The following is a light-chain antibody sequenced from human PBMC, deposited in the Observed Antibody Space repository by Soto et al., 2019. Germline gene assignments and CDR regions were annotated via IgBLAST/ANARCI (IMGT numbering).Light chain of an antibody. CDR2: RNH. J-gene: IGLJ2*01. CDR1: GSDIGTHA. Sequence: QSVLTQSPSESATPGQRVTISCSGSGSDIGTHAVNWYQQVPGTAPTLLIFRNHQRPSAVPDRFSGSKSGTSASLAISGPQSEDEADYYCAAWDGSLRAVVFGGGTKLTVL. CDR3: AAWDGSLRAVV. V-gene: IGLV1-44*01.